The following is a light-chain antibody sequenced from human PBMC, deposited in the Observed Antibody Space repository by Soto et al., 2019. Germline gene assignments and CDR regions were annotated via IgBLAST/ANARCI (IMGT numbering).Light chain of an antibody. Sequence: QSALTQPASVSGSPGQSITISCTGTSSDVESGNVVSWYQHYPGKAPQLIIYEGFKRPSGVSSRFSGSKSGNTASLTISGLQAEDEAEYYCCSHAGRNTYVFGTGTKLTVL. CDR1: SSDVESGNV. CDR3: CSHAGRNTYV. J-gene: IGLJ1*01. V-gene: IGLV2-23*01. CDR2: EGF.